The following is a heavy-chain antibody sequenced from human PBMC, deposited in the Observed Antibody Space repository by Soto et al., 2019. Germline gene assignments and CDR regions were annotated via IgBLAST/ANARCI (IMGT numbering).Heavy chain of an antibody. Sequence: GGSLRLSCAASGFTFDDYAMHWVRQAPGKGLEWVSGISWNSGSIGYADSVKGRFTISRDNAKNSLYLQMNSLRAEDTALYYCAKDREEVATFQYYFDYWGQGTLVTVSS. CDR2: ISWNSGSI. J-gene: IGHJ4*02. CDR3: AKDREEVATFQYYFDY. CDR1: GFTFDDYA. V-gene: IGHV3-9*01. D-gene: IGHD5-12*01.